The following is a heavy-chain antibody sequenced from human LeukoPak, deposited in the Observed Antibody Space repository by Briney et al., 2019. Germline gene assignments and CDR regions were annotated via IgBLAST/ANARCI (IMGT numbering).Heavy chain of an antibody. CDR1: GYTFTSHY. CDR2: INPANGGT. D-gene: IGHD1-1*01. V-gene: IGHV1-2*02. Sequence: ASVKVSCKTSGYTFTSHYIHWVRQAPGQGLEHVGWINPANGGTNYAQTFQGRVIMTRDTSISTAYMQLSGLTSDDTAVYYCARSPSGQLDYWGRGTLVSVSS. CDR3: ARSPSGQLDY. J-gene: IGHJ4*02.